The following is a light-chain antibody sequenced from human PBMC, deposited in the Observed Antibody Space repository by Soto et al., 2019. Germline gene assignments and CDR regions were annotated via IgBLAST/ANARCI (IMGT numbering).Light chain of an antibody. V-gene: IGKV3-20*01. CDR3: QLYGSSPKT. CDR2: GAS. Sequence: EIVLTQSPGTLSLSPGERATLSCRATQTISSNYLAWYRQRPGQAPKLLIHGASTRATGIPDRFSGSGSGTDFTLTISRLEPEDVSVYYCQLYGSSPKTFGQGTKVDIK. J-gene: IGKJ1*01. CDR1: QTISSNY.